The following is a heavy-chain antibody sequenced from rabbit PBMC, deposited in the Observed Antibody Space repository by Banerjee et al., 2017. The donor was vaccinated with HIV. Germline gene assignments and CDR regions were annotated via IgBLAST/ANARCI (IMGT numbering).Heavy chain of an antibody. D-gene: IGHD3-1*01. J-gene: IGHJ4*01. V-gene: IGHV1S45*01. CDR2: INAITGKA. Sequence: QEQLVESGGGLVKPGASLTLTCTASGVSFSFSSYMCWVRQAPGKGLEWIACINAITGKAVYASWAKGRFTFSKTSSTTVTLQMTSLTAADTATYFCARDLASVVGWNFSLWGPGTLVTV. CDR1: GVSFSFSSY. CDR3: ARDLASVVGWNFSL.